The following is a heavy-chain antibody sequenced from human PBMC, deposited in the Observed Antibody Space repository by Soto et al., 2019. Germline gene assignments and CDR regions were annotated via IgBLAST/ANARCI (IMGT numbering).Heavy chain of an antibody. D-gene: IGHD3-22*01. CDR1: GFTFSSYA. J-gene: IGHJ4*02. CDR2: ISGSGGST. Sequence: GGSLRLSCAASGFTFSSYAMSWVRQAPGKGLEWVSAISGSGGSTYYADSVKGRFTISRDNSKNTLYLQMNSLRAEDTAVYYCAKEGYYDSSGYPPFDYWGQGTLVTVSS. CDR3: AKEGYYDSSGYPPFDY. V-gene: IGHV3-23*01.